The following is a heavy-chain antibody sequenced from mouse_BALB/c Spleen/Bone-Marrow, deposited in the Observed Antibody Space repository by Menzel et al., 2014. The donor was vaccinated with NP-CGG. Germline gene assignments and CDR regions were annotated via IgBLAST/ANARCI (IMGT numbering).Heavy chain of an antibody. Sequence: QVQLQQSGAELMKPGASVKISCKATGYTFSSYWIEWVKQRPGHGLEWIGEILPGSGSTNYNEKFKGKATFTADTSSNTAYMQLSSLTSEGSAVYYCARNGNYPAWFAYWGQGTLVTVSA. V-gene: IGHV1-9*01. J-gene: IGHJ3*01. CDR2: ILPGSGST. CDR1: GYTFSSYW. D-gene: IGHD2-1*01. CDR3: ARNGNYPAWFAY.